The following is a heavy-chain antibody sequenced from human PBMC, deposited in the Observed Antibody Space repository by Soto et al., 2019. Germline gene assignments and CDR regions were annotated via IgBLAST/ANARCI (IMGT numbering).Heavy chain of an antibody. CDR2: VNHSGTT. D-gene: IGHD2-2*01. Sequence: QVQLQQWGAGLLKPSETLSLTCAVYGGSFSGYYWTWIRQSPEKGLEWIGEVNHSGTTYYNPSLTTRVTISLHTPKNQFSLKMSSVTAADTAVYYCARGIGYCSSINCYSSRRLRFDSWGQGTLVTVSS. J-gene: IGHJ4*02. CDR1: GGSFSGYY. V-gene: IGHV4-34*01. CDR3: ARGIGYCSSINCYSSRRLRFDS.